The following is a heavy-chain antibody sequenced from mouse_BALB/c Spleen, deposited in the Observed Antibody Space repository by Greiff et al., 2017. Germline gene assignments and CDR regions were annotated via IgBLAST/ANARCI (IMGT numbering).Heavy chain of an antibody. V-gene: IGHV1-4*01. Sequence: QVQLKQSGAELARPGASVKMSCKASGYTFTSYTMHWVKQRPGQGLEWIGYINPSSGYTNYNQKFKDKATLTADKSSSTAYMQLSSLTSEDSAVYYCAFYLRWYFDVWGAGTTVTVSS. CDR3: AFYLRWYFDV. CDR1: GYTFTSYT. J-gene: IGHJ1*01. CDR2: INPSSGYT. D-gene: IGHD5-5*01.